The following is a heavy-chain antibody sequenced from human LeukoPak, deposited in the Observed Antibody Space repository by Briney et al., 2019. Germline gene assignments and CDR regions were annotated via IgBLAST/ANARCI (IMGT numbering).Heavy chain of an antibody. Sequence: GGSLRLSCAASGFTFDDYAMHWVRQAPGKGLEWVPLISWDGGSTYYADSVKGRFTISRDNSKNSLYLQMNSLRAEDTALYYCAKAGYDSSGFGSYFDYWGQGTLVTVSS. CDR3: AKAGYDSSGFGSYFDY. J-gene: IGHJ4*02. V-gene: IGHV3-43D*03. D-gene: IGHD3-22*01. CDR1: GFTFDDYA. CDR2: ISWDGGST.